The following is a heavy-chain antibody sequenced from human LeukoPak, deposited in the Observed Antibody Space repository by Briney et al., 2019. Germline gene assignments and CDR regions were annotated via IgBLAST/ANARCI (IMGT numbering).Heavy chain of an antibody. J-gene: IGHJ5*02. CDR1: GFTFSSYG. CDR2: LSDSGAST. D-gene: IGHD2/OR15-2a*01. CDR3: AKDARTGVWNIGDSWFDP. Sequence: GGSLRLSCAASGFTFSSYGMHWVRQAPGQGLEWVSGLSDSGASTFYAESVRGRFTISRDNSKNMLYLHINSLRAEDTAVYYCAKDARTGVWNIGDSWFDPWGQGTLVTVSS. V-gene: IGHV3-23*01.